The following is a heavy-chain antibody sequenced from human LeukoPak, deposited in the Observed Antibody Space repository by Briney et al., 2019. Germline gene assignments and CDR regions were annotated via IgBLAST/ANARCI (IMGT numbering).Heavy chain of an antibody. Sequence: PGRSLRLSCAASGFTFSSYAMHWVRQAPGKGLEWVAVISYDGNNKYYADSVKGRFTISRDNSKNTLYLQMNSLIPEDTAVYYCARGMNSGSWGSLDYWGQGTLVTVSS. D-gene: IGHD1-26*01. V-gene: IGHV3-30-3*01. CDR2: ISYDGNNK. CDR1: GFTFSSYA. J-gene: IGHJ4*02. CDR3: ARGMNSGSWGSLDY.